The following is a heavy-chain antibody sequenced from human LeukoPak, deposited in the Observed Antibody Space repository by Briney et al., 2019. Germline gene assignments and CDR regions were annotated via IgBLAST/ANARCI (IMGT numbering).Heavy chain of an antibody. CDR2: ISWNSGSI. CDR3: AKGVSSSWYLFDY. Sequence: GGSLRLSCAASGFTLDDYAMHWVRQAPGKGLEWVSGISWNSGSIGYADSVKGRFTISRDNAKNSLYLQMNSLRAEDTALYYCAKGVSSSWYLFDYWGQGTLVTVSS. CDR1: GFTLDDYA. V-gene: IGHV3-9*01. J-gene: IGHJ4*02. D-gene: IGHD6-13*01.